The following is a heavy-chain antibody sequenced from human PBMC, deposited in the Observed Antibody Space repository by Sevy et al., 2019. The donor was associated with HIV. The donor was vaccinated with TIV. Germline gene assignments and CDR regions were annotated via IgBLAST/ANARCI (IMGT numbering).Heavy chain of an antibody. D-gene: IGHD6-13*01. Sequence: GGSLRLSCAASRFIFNDYGMHWVRQAPGKGLEWVAFIQYDGNDKYYADSMRGRFTISRDNSKNMLFLQMNSLRSEDTAMYSCAKNTAAAGAGDFEYWGQGTLVTVSS. CDR2: IQYDGNDK. CDR1: RFIFNDYG. J-gene: IGHJ4*02. V-gene: IGHV3-30*02. CDR3: AKNTAAAGAGDFEY.